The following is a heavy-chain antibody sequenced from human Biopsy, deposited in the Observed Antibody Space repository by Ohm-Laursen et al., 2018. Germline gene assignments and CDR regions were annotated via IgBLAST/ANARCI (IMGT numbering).Heavy chain of an antibody. V-gene: IGHV1-2*02. CDR3: AKGQDLRGGAEYFQH. Sequence: SVKVSCKASGYTFTGQYLHWVRQVPGHGLEWMGWINPHSGTTKFAQDFQGRVTMTRDTSITTAYMELRGLRSDDTAVYYCAKGQDLRGGAEYFQHWGQGALVTVSS. D-gene: IGHD2-15*01. CDR1: GYTFTGQY. J-gene: IGHJ1*01. CDR2: INPHSGTT.